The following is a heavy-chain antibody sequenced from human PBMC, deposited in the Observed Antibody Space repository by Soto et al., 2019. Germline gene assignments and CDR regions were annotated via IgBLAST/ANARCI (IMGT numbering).Heavy chain of an antibody. CDR3: ASYGSGASAGFDY. J-gene: IGHJ4*02. V-gene: IGHV3-23*01. Sequence: GXSLRLSCAASGFTFSSYAISWVLQAPGKGLEWVSAISGSGGSTYYADSVKGRFTISRDNSKNTLYLQMNSLRAEDTAVYYCASYGSGASAGFDYWGQGTLVTVSS. D-gene: IGHD3-10*01. CDR2: ISGSGGST. CDR1: GFTFSSYA.